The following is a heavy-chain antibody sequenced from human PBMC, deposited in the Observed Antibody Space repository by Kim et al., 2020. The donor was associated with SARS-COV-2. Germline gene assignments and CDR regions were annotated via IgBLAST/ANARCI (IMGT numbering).Heavy chain of an antibody. J-gene: IGHJ5*02. V-gene: IGHV3-7*01. CDR2: IKQDGSEK. Sequence: GGSLRLSCAASGFTFSSYWMSWVRQAPGKGLEWVANIKQDGSEKYYVDSVKGRFTISRDNAKNSLYLQMNSLRAEDTAVYYCARDMIAAAGIRTKNWFDPWGQGTLVTVSS. CDR1: GFTFSSYW. CDR3: ARDMIAAAGIRTKNWFDP. D-gene: IGHD6-13*01.